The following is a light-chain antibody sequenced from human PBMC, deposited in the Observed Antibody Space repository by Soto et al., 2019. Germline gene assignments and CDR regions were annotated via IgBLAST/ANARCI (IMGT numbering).Light chain of an antibody. CDR3: SSYAGSNIYV. CDR1: SSDVGAYNF. CDR2: EVG. V-gene: IGLV2-8*01. Sequence: QSALTQPPSASGSPGQSVTISCAGTSSDVGAYNFVSWYQQHPGKAPKLMIYEVGQRPSGVPDRFSGSKSGNTASLTVSGLQAEDEADYYCSSYAGSNIYVFGTGTKVTVL. J-gene: IGLJ1*01.